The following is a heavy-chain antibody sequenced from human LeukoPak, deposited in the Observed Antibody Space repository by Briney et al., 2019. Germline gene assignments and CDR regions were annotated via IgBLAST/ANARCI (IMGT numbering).Heavy chain of an antibody. J-gene: IGHJ6*03. D-gene: IGHD3-10*01. CDR1: GGSISSGGYY. V-gene: IGHV4-31*03. CDR3: ARDLRGSGSYSSVYMDV. Sequence: SQTLSLTCTVSGGSISSGGYYWSWIRQHPGKGLEWIGYIYYSGSTYYNPSLKSRVTISVDTSKNQFSLKLSSVTAADTAVYYCARDLRGSGSYSSVYMDVWGKGTTVTVSS. CDR2: IYYSGST.